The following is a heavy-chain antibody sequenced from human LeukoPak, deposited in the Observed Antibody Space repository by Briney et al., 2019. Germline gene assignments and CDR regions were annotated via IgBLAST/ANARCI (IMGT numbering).Heavy chain of an antibody. CDR3: ASLEYDFWSGYYPY. V-gene: IGHV1-69*05. D-gene: IGHD3-3*01. Sequence: VASVKVSCKASGGTFSSYAISWVRQAPGQGLEWMGGIIPIFGTANYAQKFQDRVTITTDESTSTAYMELSSLRSEDTAVYYCASLEYDFWSGYYPYWGQGTLVTVSS. CDR2: IIPIFGTA. J-gene: IGHJ4*02. CDR1: GGTFSSYA.